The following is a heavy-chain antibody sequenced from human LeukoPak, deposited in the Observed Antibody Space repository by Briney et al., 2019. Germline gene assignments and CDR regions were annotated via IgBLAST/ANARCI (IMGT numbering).Heavy chain of an antibody. V-gene: IGHV3-23*01. CDR2: ISGSGGST. CDR1: GFTFSSYA. CDR3: AKSPALRGEWSPQGY. D-gene: IGHD3-16*01. J-gene: IGHJ4*02. Sequence: PGGSLRLSCAASGFTFSSYAMSWVRQAPGKGLEWVSAISGSGGSTYYADSVKGRFTISRDNSKNTLYLQMNSLRAEDTAVYYCAKSPALRGEWSPQGYWGQGTLVTVSS.